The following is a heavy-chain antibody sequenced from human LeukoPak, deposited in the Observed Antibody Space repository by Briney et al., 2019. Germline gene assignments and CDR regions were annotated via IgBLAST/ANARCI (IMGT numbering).Heavy chain of an antibody. Sequence: SETLSLTCNVSGDSINSNYWSWVRQPPGKGLEWIGYIYHSGSTNYSPSLKSRVTISLGTSKKHFSLKLNSVTAADTAVYYCVRGHLVGGWFKYDAFDIWGQGTMVTVSS. CDR2: IYHSGST. V-gene: IGHV4-59*01. CDR1: GDSINSNY. D-gene: IGHD6-19*01. J-gene: IGHJ3*02. CDR3: VRGHLVGGWFKYDAFDI.